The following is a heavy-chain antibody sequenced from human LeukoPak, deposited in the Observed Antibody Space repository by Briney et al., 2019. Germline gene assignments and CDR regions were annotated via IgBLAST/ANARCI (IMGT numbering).Heavy chain of an antibody. CDR1: GGSISSYY. J-gene: IGHJ4*02. CDR3: ARRLAEDYYFDY. D-gene: IGHD3/OR15-3a*01. Sequence: SETLSLTCTVSGGSISSYYWSWIRQPPGKGLDWIGYIYYSGSTSYNPSLKSRVTISVDTSKNQFSLKLSSVTAADTAVYYCARRLAEDYYFDYWGQGTLVTVSS. V-gene: IGHV4-59*08. CDR2: IYYSGST.